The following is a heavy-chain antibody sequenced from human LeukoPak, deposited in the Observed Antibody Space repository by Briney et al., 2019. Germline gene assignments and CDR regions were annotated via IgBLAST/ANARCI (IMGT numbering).Heavy chain of an antibody. Sequence: PLETLSLTCTVSGGSISRGGYYWSWIRQLPGKGPEWIGYIYSSGTTYYNPSLESRLIISVDTSKNQFSLKLSSVTAADSAVYYCATGAAVAAAGDDAFEIWGHGTMVTVSS. CDR3: ATGAAVAAAGDDAFEI. CDR1: GGSISRGGYY. D-gene: IGHD6-13*01. CDR2: IYSSGTT. V-gene: IGHV4-31*03. J-gene: IGHJ3*02.